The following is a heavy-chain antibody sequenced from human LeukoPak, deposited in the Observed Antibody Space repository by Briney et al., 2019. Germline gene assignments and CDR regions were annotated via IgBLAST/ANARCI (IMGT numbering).Heavy chain of an antibody. CDR3: AGGDYGDLGTNAFDI. V-gene: IGHV1-46*01. CDR2: INPSGGST. D-gene: IGHD4-17*01. Sequence: ASVKVSCKASGYTFTSYYMHWVRQAPGQGLEWMGIINPSGGSTSYAQKFQGRVTMTRDTSTSTVYMELSSLRSEDTAVYYCAGGDYGDLGTNAFDIWGQGTMVTVSS. CDR1: GYTFTSYY. J-gene: IGHJ3*02.